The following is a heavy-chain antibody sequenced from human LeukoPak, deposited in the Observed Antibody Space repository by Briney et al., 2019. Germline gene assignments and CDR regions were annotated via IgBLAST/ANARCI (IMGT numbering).Heavy chain of an antibody. V-gene: IGHV3-48*02. CDR1: GFTFSSYN. J-gene: IGHJ4*02. CDR2: ISSSSSTI. Sequence: PGGSLRLSCAASGFTFSSYNMNWVRQAPGKGLEWVSYISSSSSTISYADSVKGRFTISRDNAENSLYLQINSLRDEDTAVYYCARQTPIRSCDCWGQGTLVTVSS. CDR3: ARQTPIRSCDC. D-gene: IGHD1-26*01.